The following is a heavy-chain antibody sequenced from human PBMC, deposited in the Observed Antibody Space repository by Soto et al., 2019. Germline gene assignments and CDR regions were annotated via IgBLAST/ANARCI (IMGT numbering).Heavy chain of an antibody. CDR3: ARGPLRFLEWGMGYYYYYGMDV. Sequence: SETLSLTCAVYGGSFRCYYWSWIRQPPGKGLEWIGEINHSGSTNYNPSLKSRVTISVDTSKNQFSLKLSSVTAADTAVYYCARGPLRFLEWGMGYYYYYGMDVWGQGTTVTVSS. CDR2: INHSGST. J-gene: IGHJ6*02. CDR1: GGSFRCYY. V-gene: IGHV4-34*01. D-gene: IGHD3-3*01.